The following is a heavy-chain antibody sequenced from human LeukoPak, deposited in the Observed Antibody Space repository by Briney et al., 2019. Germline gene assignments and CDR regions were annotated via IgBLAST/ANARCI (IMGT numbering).Heavy chain of an antibody. CDR2: IIPILGIA. D-gene: IGHD3-16*01. CDR3: ARDRQFRGGWKGNWFDP. V-gene: IGHV1-69*04. CDR1: GGTFSSYA. J-gene: IGHJ5*02. Sequence: SVKVSCKASGGTFSSYAISWVRQAPGQGLEWMGRIIPILGIANYAQKFQGRVTITADKSTGTAYMELSSLRSEDTAVYYCARDRQFRGGWKGNWFDPWGQGTLVTVSS.